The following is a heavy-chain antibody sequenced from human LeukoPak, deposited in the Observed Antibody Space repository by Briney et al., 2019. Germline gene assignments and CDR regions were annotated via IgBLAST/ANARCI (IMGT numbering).Heavy chain of an antibody. CDR2: LNQDGSDK. CDR1: GFSFSHFY. D-gene: IGHD3-22*01. J-gene: IGHJ6*03. V-gene: IGHV3-7*01. CDR3: AREYSSGYLLHYMDV. Sequence: PGGTLRLSCAASGFSFSHFYMSWVRQAPGKGLEWVANLNQDGSDKYYVDSVKGRFTISRDNAKNSLYLQMNSLRAEDTAMYYCAREYSSGYLLHYMDVWGKGTTVIISS.